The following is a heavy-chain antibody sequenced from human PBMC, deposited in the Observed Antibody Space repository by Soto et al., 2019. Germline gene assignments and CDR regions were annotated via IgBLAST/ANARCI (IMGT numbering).Heavy chain of an antibody. V-gene: IGHV3-30-3*01. CDR2: ISHDGSHK. Sequence: QVQLVESGGGVVQPGRSLRLSCSASKFTFSSYAMHWVRQAPGKGLEWVAVISHDGSHKNHADSVKGRFIISRDNSEDTLYLQMNSLRTEDTAVYYCAREEAAIFDNWGQGTLVTVSS. D-gene: IGHD2-2*02. CDR3: AREEAAIFDN. J-gene: IGHJ4*02. CDR1: KFTFSSYA.